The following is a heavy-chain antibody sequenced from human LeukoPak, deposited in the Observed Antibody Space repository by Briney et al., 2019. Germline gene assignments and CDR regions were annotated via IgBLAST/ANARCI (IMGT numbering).Heavy chain of an antibody. V-gene: IGHV1-69*01. J-gene: IGHJ5*02. CDR3: ARDFDYGGIS. CDR2: IIPIFGTA. CDR1: GGTFSSYA. Sequence: ASVKVSCKASGGTFSSYAISWVRQAPGQGLEWMGGIIPIFGTANYAQKFQGRVTITADESTSTAYMELSSLRSEDTAVYYCARDFDYGGISWGQGTLVTVSS. D-gene: IGHD4-23*01.